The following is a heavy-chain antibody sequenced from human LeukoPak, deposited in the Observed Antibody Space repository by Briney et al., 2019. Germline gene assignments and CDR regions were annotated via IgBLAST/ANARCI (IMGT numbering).Heavy chain of an antibody. J-gene: IGHJ4*02. CDR1: GYTFTSYG. Sequence: ASVKVSCKASGYTFTSYGISWVRQAPGQGLEWMGWISAYNGNTNYAQKLQGRVTMTTDTSTSTAYMELRSLRSDDTAVYYCARDHLGYCSGGSWCPGGYWGQGTLVTVSS. CDR2: ISAYNGNT. D-gene: IGHD2-15*01. V-gene: IGHV1-18*01. CDR3: ARDHLGYCSGGSWCPGGY.